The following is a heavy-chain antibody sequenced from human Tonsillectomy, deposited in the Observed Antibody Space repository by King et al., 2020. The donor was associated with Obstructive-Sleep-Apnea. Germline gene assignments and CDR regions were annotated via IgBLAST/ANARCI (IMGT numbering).Heavy chain of an antibody. Sequence: VQLQESGPGLVKPSETLSLTCPVSGGYIRTYYWSWIRQSPGKGLEWIGYVYYCGYTNNNPPPESRATITVDKSKNQFSLKLSPVTAADTAVYYWARWGIRFFDYWGQGTPVTVSS. CDR2: VYYCGYT. J-gene: IGHJ4*02. CDR1: GGYIRTYY. D-gene: IGHD3-16*01. CDR3: ARWGIRFFDY. V-gene: IGHV4-59*08.